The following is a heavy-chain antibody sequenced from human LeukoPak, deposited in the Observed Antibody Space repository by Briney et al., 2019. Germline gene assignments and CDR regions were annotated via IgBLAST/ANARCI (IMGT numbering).Heavy chain of an antibody. CDR2: INPKNGGT. J-gene: IGHJ4*02. CDR3: ARNIGGYSNVDAGFDH. CDR1: GYTFIGYY. D-gene: IGHD6-13*01. Sequence: ASVKVSCKASGYTFIGYYIYWVRQAPGQGLEWMGWINPKNGGTNSAQKFQGRVTMTRDTSISAAYMELSRLRSDDAAVYYCARNIGGYSNVDAGFDHWGQGTLVTVSS. V-gene: IGHV1-2*02.